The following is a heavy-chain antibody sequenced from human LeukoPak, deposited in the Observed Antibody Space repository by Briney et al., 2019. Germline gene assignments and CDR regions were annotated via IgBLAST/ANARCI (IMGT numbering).Heavy chain of an antibody. CDR1: GFTLSTYS. CDR2: ISSSSSYM. CDR3: ARGGVGLVIIPGWEYDYYGLDV. V-gene: IGHV3-21*01. Sequence: GGSLRLSCAASGFTLSTYSMNWVRQAPGKGLEWVSSISSSSSYMYYADSVKGRFIISRDNAKNSLHLQMNSLRAEDTAVYYCARGGVGLVIIPGWEYDYYGLDVWGQGTTVTVSS. J-gene: IGHJ6*02. D-gene: IGHD3/OR15-3a*01.